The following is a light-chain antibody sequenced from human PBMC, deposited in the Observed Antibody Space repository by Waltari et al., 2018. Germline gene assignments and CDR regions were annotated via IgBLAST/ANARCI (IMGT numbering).Light chain of an antibody. J-gene: IGKJ1*01. Sequence: VLTQSPGTLSLSPGERATLSCRASQSISKYLVWYQQRTGNAPRLLIDAGSTRAAGIPDRFSGSGYGTDFTFSISRLEPEDLAMYYCQNHERLPATFGQGTKVEFK. CDR3: QNHERLPAT. V-gene: IGKV3-20*01. CDR1: QSISKY. CDR2: AGS.